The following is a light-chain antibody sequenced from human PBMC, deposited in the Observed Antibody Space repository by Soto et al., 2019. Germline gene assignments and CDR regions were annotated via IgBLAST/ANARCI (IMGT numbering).Light chain of an antibody. Sequence: EIVLTQSPGTLSLSPGERATLSCRASQSLSSSYLAWYQKKPGQAPRLLIYGASSRATGIPDRFSGSGSGTDITLTISRLEPEDFGVYYCQQYGNSPFTFGPGTKVDIK. V-gene: IGKV3-20*01. CDR2: GAS. J-gene: IGKJ3*01. CDR1: QSLSSSY. CDR3: QQYGNSPFT.